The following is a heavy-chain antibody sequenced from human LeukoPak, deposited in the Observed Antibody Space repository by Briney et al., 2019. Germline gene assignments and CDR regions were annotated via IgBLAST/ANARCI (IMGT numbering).Heavy chain of an antibody. CDR2: IYYSGTT. CDR1: GGPISSYY. J-gene: IGHJ4*02. V-gene: IGHV4-59*01. CDR3: ARGVDIAAAQYAY. D-gene: IGHD6-13*01. Sequence: PSETLSLTCTVFGGPISSYYWSWIRQPPGKGLEWIGYIYYSGTTNYNPSLKSRVTISVDTSKNQFSLKLSSVTAADTAVYYCARGVDIAAAQYAYWGQGTLVTVSS.